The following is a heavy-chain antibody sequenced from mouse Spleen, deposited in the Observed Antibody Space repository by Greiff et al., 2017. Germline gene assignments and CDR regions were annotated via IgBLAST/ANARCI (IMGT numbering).Heavy chain of an antibody. D-gene: IGHD2-4*01. CDR3: ARHYYDYAFAY. V-gene: IGHV5-6-5*01. CDR2: ISSGGST. Sequence: EVQRVESGGGLVKPGGSLKLSCAASGFTFSSYAMSWVRQTPEKRLEWVASISSGGSTYYPDSVKGRFTISRDNARNILYLQMSSLRSEDTAMYYCARHYYDYAFAYWGQGTLVTVSA. J-gene: IGHJ3*01. CDR1: GFTFSSYA.